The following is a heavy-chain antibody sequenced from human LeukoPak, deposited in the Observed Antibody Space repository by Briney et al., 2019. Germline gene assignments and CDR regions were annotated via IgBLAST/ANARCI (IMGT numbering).Heavy chain of an antibody. Sequence: SETLSLTCAVYGGSFSGYYWSWIRQPPGKGLEWIGEINHRGSTNYNPSLKSRVTVSLDTSKNQFSLKLSSVTAADTAVYYCARAPGAALDWGQGTLVTVSS. V-gene: IGHV4-34*01. CDR1: GGSFSGYY. CDR2: INHRGST. D-gene: IGHD2-15*01. J-gene: IGHJ4*02. CDR3: ARAPGAALD.